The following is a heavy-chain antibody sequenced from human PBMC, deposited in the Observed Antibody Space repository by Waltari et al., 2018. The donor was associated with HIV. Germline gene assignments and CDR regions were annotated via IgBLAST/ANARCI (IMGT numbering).Heavy chain of an antibody. V-gene: IGHV4-34*01. CDR3: AREDPAAILN. CDR1: GGSFGGYS. Sequence: QVQLQQWGAGLLKPSETLSLTCAVYGGSFGGYSWRCIRQPPGKGLEWIGEINHSGSTNYNPSLKSRVTISVDTSKNQFSLKLSSVTAADTAVYYCAREDPAAILNWGQGTLVTVSS. CDR2: INHSGST. D-gene: IGHD2-2*01. J-gene: IGHJ4*02.